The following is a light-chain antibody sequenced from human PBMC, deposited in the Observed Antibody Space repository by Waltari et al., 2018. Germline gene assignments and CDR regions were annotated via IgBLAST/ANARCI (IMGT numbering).Light chain of an antibody. CDR2: KAS. CDR3: QHYNSFSALFT. J-gene: IGKJ3*01. Sequence: DIQMTQSPSTVSASVGDRVTITCRASQSISRWLAWYQQKPGKAPKLLIHKASSLQSGVPSRSSGSGSGTEFTLNITSLQPDDFATYYCQHYNSFSALFTFGPGTQVDIK. V-gene: IGKV1-5*03. CDR1: QSISRW.